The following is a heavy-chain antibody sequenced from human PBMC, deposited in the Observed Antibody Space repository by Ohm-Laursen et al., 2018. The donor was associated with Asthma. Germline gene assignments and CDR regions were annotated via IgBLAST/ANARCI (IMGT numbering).Heavy chain of an antibody. CDR3: AKSGDSSGYSDFDY. Sequence: SLRLSCTASGFTFNTYAMSWVRQAPGKGLEWVSAISGSGGSTYCADSVKGRFTISRDNSKNTLYLQMNSLRAEDTAVYYCAKSGDSSGYSDFDYWGQGTLVTVSS. CDR2: ISGSGGST. D-gene: IGHD3-22*01. V-gene: IGHV3-23*01. CDR1: GFTFNTYA. J-gene: IGHJ4*02.